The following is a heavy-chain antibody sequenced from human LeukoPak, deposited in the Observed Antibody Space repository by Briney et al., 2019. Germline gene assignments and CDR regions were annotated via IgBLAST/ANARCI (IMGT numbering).Heavy chain of an antibody. Sequence: GRSLRLSCAASGFTFDDYAMHWVRQAPGKGLEWVSGISWSSGSIGYADSVKGRFTISRDNAKNSLYLQMNSLRAEDTALYYCAKDIKATPPDTAMVMDAFDIWGQGTMVTVSS. V-gene: IGHV3-9*01. D-gene: IGHD5-18*01. J-gene: IGHJ3*02. CDR2: ISWSSGSI. CDR3: AKDIKATPPDTAMVMDAFDI. CDR1: GFTFDDYA.